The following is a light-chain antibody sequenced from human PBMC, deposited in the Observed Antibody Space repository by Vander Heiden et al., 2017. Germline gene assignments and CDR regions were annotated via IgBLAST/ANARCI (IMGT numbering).Light chain of an antibody. CDR2: EVS. CDR3: CSYAGSGTLV. J-gene: IGLJ3*02. Sequence: QSALTQPASVSGSPGQSIPISCTGTSSDVGTYNLVSWYQQHPGKAPKLMIYEVSKRPSGVSNRFSGSKSGNTASLTISGLQADDEADYYCCSYAGSGTLVFGGGTKLTVL. V-gene: IGLV2-23*02. CDR1: SSDVGTYNL.